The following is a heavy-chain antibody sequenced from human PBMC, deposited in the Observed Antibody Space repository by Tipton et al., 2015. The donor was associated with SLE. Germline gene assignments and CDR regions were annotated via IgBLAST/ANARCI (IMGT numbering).Heavy chain of an antibody. Sequence: SLRLSCAASGFTFSNYAMHWVRQAPGKGLEWVAVISYDGSNKYYADSVKGRFTISRDSTKNTLYLQMNSLRVEDTAVYYCARVSVAGTFGGDFQVWGQGTLVTVAS. V-gene: IGHV3-30*14. CDR3: ARVSVAGTFGGDFQV. J-gene: IGHJ1*01. CDR1: GFTFSNYA. CDR2: ISYDGSNK. D-gene: IGHD3-16*01.